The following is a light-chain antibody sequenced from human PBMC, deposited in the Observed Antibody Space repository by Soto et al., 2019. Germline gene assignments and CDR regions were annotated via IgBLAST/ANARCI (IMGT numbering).Light chain of an antibody. Sequence: EIVMTQSPATLFVSPGERATLSCRASQSVSSNLAWYQHKPGQTPRLLVYGASTRATGIPARFGGSGSGTEFTLTISSLQSEDFAVYDCQEYNNWPPTWAFGQGTKVQIK. V-gene: IGKV3-15*01. J-gene: IGKJ1*01. CDR2: GAS. CDR3: QEYNNWPPTWA. CDR1: QSVSSN.